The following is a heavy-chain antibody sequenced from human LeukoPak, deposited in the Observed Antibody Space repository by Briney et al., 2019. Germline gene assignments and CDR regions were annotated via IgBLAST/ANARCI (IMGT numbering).Heavy chain of an antibody. CDR1: GGSISPHY. J-gene: IGHJ4*02. CDR2: IFHSGLT. CDR3: TREVSTVTFDY. Sequence: SETLSLTCTVSGGSISPHYWTWIRQTPGKGLEWIGYIFHSGLTNYNSALRSRVTLSVDTARNQLSLKLTSVAAADTAVYYCTREVSTVTFDYWGQGTLVTVSS. D-gene: IGHD4-17*01. V-gene: IGHV4-59*11.